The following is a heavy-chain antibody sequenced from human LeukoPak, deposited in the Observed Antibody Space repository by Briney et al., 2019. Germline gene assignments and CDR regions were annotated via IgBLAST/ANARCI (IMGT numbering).Heavy chain of an antibody. J-gene: IGHJ4*02. CDR1: GLTFDDYA. Sequence: GGSLRLSCAASGLTFDDYAMHWVRQAPGKGLEWVSTIGWNSGSIGYADSVKGRFTISRDNAKNSLYLQMNSLRAEDTAFYYCAKDGRWLQLEYYFDYWGQGTLVTVSS. D-gene: IGHD5-24*01. CDR2: IGWNSGSI. V-gene: IGHV3-9*01. CDR3: AKDGRWLQLEYYFDY.